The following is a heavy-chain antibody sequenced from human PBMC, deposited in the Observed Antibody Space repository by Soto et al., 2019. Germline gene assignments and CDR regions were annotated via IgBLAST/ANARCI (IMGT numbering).Heavy chain of an antibody. D-gene: IGHD1-26*01. V-gene: IGHV1-3*01. CDR2: INGGNGNT. Sequence: ATVKVSCKASGNTVPNYAIHWVRQAPGQRLEWMGWINGGNGNTYYSEQFQGRVTFTRDTSAGTVYMQLSSLTSEDTAVYYFARDDSGFSGSHYIDYFNYWGQGALVTVSS. J-gene: IGHJ4*02. CDR1: GNTVPNYA. CDR3: ARDDSGFSGSHYIDYFNY.